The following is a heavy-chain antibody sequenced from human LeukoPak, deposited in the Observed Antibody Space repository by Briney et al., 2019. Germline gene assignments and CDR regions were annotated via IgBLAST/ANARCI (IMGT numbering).Heavy chain of an antibody. CDR3: ARGNIVGGTFTN. Sequence: SETLSLTCTVSGGSISTYWWSWIRQPPGKGLEWIGNIYYSGSTNYNPSLKSRLTISVDTSNIQFSLKLSSVTAADTAVYYCARGNIVGGTFTNWGQGNLVTVSS. CDR2: IYYSGST. J-gene: IGHJ4*02. V-gene: IGHV4-59*01. CDR1: GGSISTYW. D-gene: IGHD1-26*01.